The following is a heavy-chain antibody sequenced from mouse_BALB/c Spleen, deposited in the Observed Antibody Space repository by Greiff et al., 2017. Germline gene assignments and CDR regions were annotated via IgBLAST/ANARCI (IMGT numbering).Heavy chain of an antibody. CDR1: GFNIKDTY. J-gene: IGHJ2*01. CDR2: IDPANGNT. Sequence: VQLKQSGAELVKPGASVKLSCTASGFNIKDTYMHWVKQRPEQGLEWIGRIDPANGNTKYDPKFQGKATITADTSSNTAYLQLSSLTSEDTAVYYCAYYDYEDFDYWGQGTTLTVSS. CDR3: AYYDYEDFDY. V-gene: IGHV14-3*02. D-gene: IGHD2-4*01.